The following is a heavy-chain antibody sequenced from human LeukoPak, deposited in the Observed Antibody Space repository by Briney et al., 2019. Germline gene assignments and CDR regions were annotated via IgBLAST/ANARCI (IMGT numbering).Heavy chain of an antibody. J-gene: IGHJ4*02. CDR1: GFTFSSYG. Sequence: GGSLRLSCAASGFTFSSYGMHWVRQAPGKGLEWVAVISYDGSNKYYADSVKGRFTISRDNSKNTLYLQMNSLRAEDTAVYYCAKDRVTMARGVISGPIDYWGQGTLVTVSS. V-gene: IGHV3-30*18. CDR2: ISYDGSNK. D-gene: IGHD3-10*01. CDR3: AKDRVTMARGVISGPIDY.